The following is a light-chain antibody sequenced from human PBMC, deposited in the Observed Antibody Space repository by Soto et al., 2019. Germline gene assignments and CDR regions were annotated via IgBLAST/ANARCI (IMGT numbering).Light chain of an antibody. CDR1: QSVSSSY. V-gene: IGKV3-20*01. CDR2: GAS. Sequence: EIVLTQSPGTLSLSPGERATLSCRASQSVSSSYLAWYQQKPSQAPRLLIYGASSRATGIPDRFSGSGSGTDFTLTISRLEPEDFAVYYCQQYGSSALTFGGGTKV. J-gene: IGKJ4*01. CDR3: QQYGSSALT.